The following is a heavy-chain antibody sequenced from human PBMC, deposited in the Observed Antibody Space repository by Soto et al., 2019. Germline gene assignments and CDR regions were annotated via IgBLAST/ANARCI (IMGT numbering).Heavy chain of an antibody. V-gene: IGHV3-21*01. Sequence: GGSLRLSCAASGFTFSSYSMNWVRQAPGKGLEWVSSISSSSSYIYYADSVKGRFTISRDNAKNSLYLQMNSLRAEDTAVYYCARDRSQQQLGAYCGGDCYSPMDAFDIWGQGTMVTVSS. CDR3: ARDRSQQQLGAYCGGDCYSPMDAFDI. J-gene: IGHJ3*02. D-gene: IGHD2-21*02. CDR2: ISSSSSYI. CDR1: GFTFSSYS.